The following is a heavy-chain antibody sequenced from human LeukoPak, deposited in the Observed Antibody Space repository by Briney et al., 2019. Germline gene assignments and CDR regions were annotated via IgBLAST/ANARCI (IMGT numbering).Heavy chain of an antibody. J-gene: IGHJ4*02. V-gene: IGHV4-34*01. D-gene: IGHD6-13*01. CDR3: ASLAAAAARGDY. CDR1: GGSFSGYY. Sequence: SETLSLTCAVYGGSFSGYYWSWIHQPPGKGLEWIGEINHSGSTNYNPSLKSRVTISVDTSKNQFSLKLSSVTAADTAVYYCASLAAAAARGDYWGQGTLVTVSS. CDR2: INHSGST.